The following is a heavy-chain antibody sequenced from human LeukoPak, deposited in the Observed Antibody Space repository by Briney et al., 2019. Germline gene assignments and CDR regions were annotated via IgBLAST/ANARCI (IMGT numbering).Heavy chain of an antibody. D-gene: IGHD4-17*01. V-gene: IGHV2-5*01. CDR1: GFSLTTNGVG. J-gene: IGHJ5*02. CDR3: AHKGGDVLLYFGDSLERHNWFDP. CDR2: IYWNDDE. Sequence: SGPTLVKPTQTLTLTCTFSGFSLTTNGVGVGWFRQPPGKALEWLALIYWNDDEVYRPSLKRRLTITKDTSKNQVVLTMTNMDPVDSGTYYCAHKGGDVLLYFGDSLERHNWFDPWGQGTLVTVSS.